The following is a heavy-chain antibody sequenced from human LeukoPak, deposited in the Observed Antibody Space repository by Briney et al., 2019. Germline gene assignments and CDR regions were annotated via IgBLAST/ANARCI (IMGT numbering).Heavy chain of an antibody. CDR1: GGSISSGYYY. J-gene: IGHJ4*02. D-gene: IGHD6-19*01. Sequence: PSETLSLTCTASGGSISSGYYYWSWIRQPAGKGLECIGRIYTSGSTNYNPSLKSRVTISVDTSKNRFSLKLTSVTAADTAVYYCARYVAVTDTEYFDYWGQGTLVTVSS. CDR3: ARYVAVTDTEYFDY. V-gene: IGHV4-61*02. CDR2: IYTSGST.